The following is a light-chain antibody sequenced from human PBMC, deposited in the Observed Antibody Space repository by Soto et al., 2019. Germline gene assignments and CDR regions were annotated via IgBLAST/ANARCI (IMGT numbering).Light chain of an antibody. CDR1: QDISNY. CDR2: DAS. J-gene: IGKJ2*01. CDR3: QQYDNLPHT. Sequence: DIQMTQSPSSLSASVGDRVTITCQASQDISNYLNCYQQKPGKAPKLLIYDASNLETAVPSRFSGSGSGTDFTFTISSLQPEDIATYYCQQYDNLPHTFGQGTKLEIK. V-gene: IGKV1-33*01.